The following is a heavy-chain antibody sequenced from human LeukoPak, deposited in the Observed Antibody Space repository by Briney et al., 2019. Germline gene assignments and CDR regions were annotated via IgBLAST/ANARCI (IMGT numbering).Heavy chain of an antibody. CDR2: IIPIFGTA. CDR1: GGTFSSYG. Sequence: GASVKVSCKASGGTFSSYGVSWVRQAPGQGLEWMGRIIPIFGTANYAQKFQGRVTTTTDESTSTAYMELSSLRSEDTAVYYCARGPYDSSSGPNQLFDYWGQGTLVTVSS. V-gene: IGHV1-69*05. D-gene: IGHD3-22*01. J-gene: IGHJ4*02. CDR3: ARGPYDSSSGPNQLFDY.